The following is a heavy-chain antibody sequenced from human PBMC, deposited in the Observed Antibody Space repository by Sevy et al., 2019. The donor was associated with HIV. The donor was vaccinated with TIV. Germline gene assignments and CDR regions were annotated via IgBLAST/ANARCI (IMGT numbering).Heavy chain of an antibody. CDR3: ASGVTDFDY. CDR2: IKRDGSEK. D-gene: IGHD2-21*02. CDR1: GFTFSSYW. V-gene: IGHV3-7*01. J-gene: IGHJ4*02. Sequence: GGSLRLSCAASGFTFSSYWMSWVRQAPGKGLEWVANIKRDGSEKYYLDSVKGRFTISRDNAKNSLYLQMNSLRAEDTAVYYCASGVTDFDYWGQGTLVTVSS.